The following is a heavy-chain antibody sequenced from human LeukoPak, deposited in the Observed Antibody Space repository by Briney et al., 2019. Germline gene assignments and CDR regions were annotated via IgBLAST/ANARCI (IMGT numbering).Heavy chain of an antibody. Sequence: GGSLRLSCAASGFTVSSNYMSWVRQAPGKGLEWVAVISYDGSNKYYADSVKGRFTISRDNSKNTLYLQMNSLRAEDTAVYYCAKDRDWDDAFDYWGQGTLVTVSS. V-gene: IGHV3-30*18. CDR2: ISYDGSNK. CDR1: GFTVSSNY. J-gene: IGHJ4*02. CDR3: AKDRDWDDAFDY. D-gene: IGHD1-1*01.